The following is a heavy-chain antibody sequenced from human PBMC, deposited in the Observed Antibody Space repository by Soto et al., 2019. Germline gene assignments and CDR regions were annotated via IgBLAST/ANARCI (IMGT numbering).Heavy chain of an antibody. Sequence: ASVKVSCKASGYKFINHYMHWVRQVPGVGLEWMGIINPNGGGTDYSQKFQGRVTMTRDTSANTVHMELSSLRSEDTGVYFCARDSSASATSYSFDNWGQGTLVTVSS. CDR3: ARDSSASATSYSFDN. CDR1: GYKFINHY. V-gene: IGHV1-46*01. J-gene: IGHJ4*02. D-gene: IGHD6-25*01. CDR2: INPNGGGT.